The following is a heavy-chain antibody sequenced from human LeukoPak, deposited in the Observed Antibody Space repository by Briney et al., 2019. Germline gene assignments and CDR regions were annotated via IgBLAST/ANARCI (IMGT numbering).Heavy chain of an antibody. J-gene: IGHJ4*02. CDR3: AKTRVRYSNYAGFDY. V-gene: IGHV3-23*01. CDR1: GFTFSDYY. D-gene: IGHD4-11*01. CDR2: ISGSGGST. Sequence: PGGSLRLSCAASGFTFSDYYMSWVRQAPGKGLEWVSAISGSGGSTYYADSVKGRFTISRDNSKNTLYLQMNSLRAEDTAVYYCAKTRVRYSNYAGFDYWGQGTLVTVSS.